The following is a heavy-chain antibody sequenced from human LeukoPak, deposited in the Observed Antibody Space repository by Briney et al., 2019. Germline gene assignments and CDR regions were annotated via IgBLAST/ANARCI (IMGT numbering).Heavy chain of an antibody. Sequence: GGSLRLSCATSGFTFSRYGMQWGRQAPGKGLEWVAVIWYDGSNKYYADSVKGRLTISRDNSKNTLYLQMNSLRAEDTAIYYCARRLVAASGTGYYYGMDVWGQGTTVTVSS. J-gene: IGHJ6*02. CDR1: GFTFSRYG. V-gene: IGHV3-33*01. CDR3: ARRLVAASGTGYYYGMDV. CDR2: IWYDGSNK. D-gene: IGHD6-13*01.